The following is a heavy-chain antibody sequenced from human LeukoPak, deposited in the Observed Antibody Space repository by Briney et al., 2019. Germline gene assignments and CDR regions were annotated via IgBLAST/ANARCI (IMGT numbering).Heavy chain of an antibody. D-gene: IGHD5-18*01. CDR1: GGSFSGYY. CDR3: ARGSDTAACLY. J-gene: IGHJ4*02. V-gene: IGHV4-34*01. Sequence: SETLCLTCAVSGGSFSGYYWSWIRQPPGKGLEWIGEINHSGSTNYNPSLKSGVSISVDPSKNQFSVKVSAVTAGDTAVYYCARGSDTAACLYWGQGTLVTVSS. CDR2: INHSGST.